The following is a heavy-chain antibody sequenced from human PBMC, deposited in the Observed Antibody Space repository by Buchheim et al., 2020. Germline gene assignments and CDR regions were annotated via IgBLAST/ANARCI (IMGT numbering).Heavy chain of an antibody. J-gene: IGHJ5*02. V-gene: IGHV5-10-1*03. CDR1: GYSFTSYW. CDR2: IDPSDSYT. CDR3: ARHPWPATNLGYCSSTSCYARWFDP. D-gene: IGHD2-2*01. Sequence: EVQLVQSGAEVKKPGESLRISCKGSGYSFTSYWISWVRQMPGKGLEWMGRIDPSDSYTNYSPSFQGHVTISADKSISTAYLQWSSLKASDTAMYYCARHPWPATNLGYCSSTSCYARWFDPWGQGTL.